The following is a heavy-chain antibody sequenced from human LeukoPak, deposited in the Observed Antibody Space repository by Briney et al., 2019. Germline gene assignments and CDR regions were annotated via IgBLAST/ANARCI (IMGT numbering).Heavy chain of an antibody. CDR2: IWYDGSNK. J-gene: IGHJ4*02. V-gene: IGHV3-33*06. Sequence: GGSLRLSCAASGSTFSSYGMHWVRKAPGKGLEWVAVIWYDGSNKYYADSVKGRFTISRDNSKNTLYLQMNSLRAEDTAVYYCAKGYTEALDYWGQGTLVTVSS. CDR1: GSTFSSYG. CDR3: AKGYTEALDY. D-gene: IGHD2-2*02.